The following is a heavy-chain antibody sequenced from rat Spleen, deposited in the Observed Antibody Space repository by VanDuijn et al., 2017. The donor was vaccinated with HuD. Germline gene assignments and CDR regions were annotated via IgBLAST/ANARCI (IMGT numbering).Heavy chain of an antibody. V-gene: IGHV5S13*01. J-gene: IGHJ3*01. Sequence: EVQLVESGGDLVQPGRSLKLSCAASGFTFSNYDMAWVRQAPTKGLECIASISSGGGHTYYRDSVKGRFTISRDNAKSTQYLQMDSLRSEDTATYYCARYGGLRNWFPYWGQGTLVTVSS. CDR3: ARYGGLRNWFPY. CDR2: ISSGGGHT. CDR1: GFTFSNYD. D-gene: IGHD1-7*01.